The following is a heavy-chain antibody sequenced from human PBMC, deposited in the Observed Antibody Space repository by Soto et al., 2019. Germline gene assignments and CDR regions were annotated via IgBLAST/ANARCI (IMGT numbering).Heavy chain of an antibody. J-gene: IGHJ4*02. Sequence: QVQLVESGGGVVQPGRSLRLSCAASGFTFSSYGMHWVRQAPGKGLEWVAVISYDGSNKYYADSVKGRFTISRDNSKTTLYLQIHSLRAEDTAVYYCAPWFGAFDYWGQGTLVTVSS. D-gene: IGHD3-10*01. V-gene: IGHV3-30*03. CDR3: APWFGAFDY. CDR2: ISYDGSNK. CDR1: GFTFSSYG.